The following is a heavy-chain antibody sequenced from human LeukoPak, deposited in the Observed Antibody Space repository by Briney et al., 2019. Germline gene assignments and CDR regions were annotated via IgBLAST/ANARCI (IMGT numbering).Heavy chain of an antibody. J-gene: IGHJ4*02. D-gene: IGHD6-13*01. V-gene: IGHV4-59*08. CDR3: ATTGATSPSSASWFNIEY. CDR1: RGSVTSYY. Sequence: SETLSLTCTLSRGSVTSYYCNWVRQPPGRGLEWIGYIYYSGGTNYNPSLESRVTISLDTAKNQFSLKLRSVTAEDTAVYYCATTGATSPSSASWFNIEYWGQGTLVPVSS. CDR2: IYYSGGT.